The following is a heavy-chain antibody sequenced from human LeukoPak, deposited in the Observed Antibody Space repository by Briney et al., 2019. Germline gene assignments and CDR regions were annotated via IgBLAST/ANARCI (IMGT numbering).Heavy chain of an antibody. CDR2: ISSSGST. Sequence: PSETLSLTCIVSGGSISSTIYYWGWIRRSPGKGLEWIGTISSSGSTYYNPSLKSRVTISVDTSRNQFSLRLSSVTAADSALYYCARCVSMVRGIIRPPDYWGQGTLVTVSS. D-gene: IGHD3-10*01. J-gene: IGHJ4*02. CDR1: GGSISSTIYY. CDR3: ARCVSMVRGIIRPPDY. V-gene: IGHV4-39*01.